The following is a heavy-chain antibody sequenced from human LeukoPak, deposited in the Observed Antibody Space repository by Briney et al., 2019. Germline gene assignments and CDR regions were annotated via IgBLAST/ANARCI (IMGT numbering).Heavy chain of an antibody. CDR3: ARDDIVFLEWPRGWFDP. V-gene: IGHV4-34*01. D-gene: IGHD3-3*01. CDR2: TNDRGST. J-gene: IGHJ5*02. Sequence: PSETLSLTCAVYGASFSNDYWTWIRQSPAKGLEWIAETNDRGSTSYNPSLNSRVMMSVDASKNQFSLKLSSVTAADTAVYYCARDDIVFLEWPRGWFDPWGQGTLVTVSS. CDR1: GASFSNDY.